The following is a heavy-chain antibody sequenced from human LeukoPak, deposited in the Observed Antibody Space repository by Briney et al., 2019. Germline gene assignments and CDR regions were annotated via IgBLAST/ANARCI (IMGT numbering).Heavy chain of an antibody. V-gene: IGHV1-2*02. CDR3: ARGAGLATSRPFYYGMDV. J-gene: IGHJ6*02. CDR1: AYTFTGYY. CDR2: ISPNSGGT. D-gene: IGHD5-24*01. Sequence: ASLKVSCKASAYTFTGYYMHWVRQAPGQGLEWMGGISPNSGGTNYAQKFQGRVTMTRDTSISTAYMELSRLRSDDTAVYYCARGAGLATSRPFYYGMDVWGQGTTVTVSS.